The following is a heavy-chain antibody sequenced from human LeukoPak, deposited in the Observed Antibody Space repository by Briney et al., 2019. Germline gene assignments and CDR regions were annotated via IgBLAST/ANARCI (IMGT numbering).Heavy chain of an antibody. D-gene: IGHD1-14*01. CDR2: IYYSGST. CDR3: ARGRTPYYYYMDV. CDR1: GASFSSSTYY. J-gene: IGHJ6*03. Sequence: SETLSLTCTVSGASFSSSTYYWGWIRQPPGKGLEWIGSIYYSGSTYYNPSLKSRVTMSVDTSKNQFSLKLSSVTAADTAVYYCARGRTPYYYYMDVWGKGTTVTVSS. V-gene: IGHV4-39*01.